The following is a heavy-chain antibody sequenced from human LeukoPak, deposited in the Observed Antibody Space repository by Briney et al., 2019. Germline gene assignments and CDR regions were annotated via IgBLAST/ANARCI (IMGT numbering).Heavy chain of an antibody. D-gene: IGHD1/OR15-1a*01. CDR1: GGSISSGGYY. J-gene: IGHJ4*02. V-gene: IGHV4-31*03. CDR3: ARNELQQHIDY. Sequence: SETLSLTCNVSGGSISSGGYYWSWIRQHPGKGLEWIGYIYYSGSTYYNPSLKSRVTISADTSKNQFSLKLSSVTAADTAVYYCARNELQQHIDYWGQGTLVTVSS. CDR2: IYYSGST.